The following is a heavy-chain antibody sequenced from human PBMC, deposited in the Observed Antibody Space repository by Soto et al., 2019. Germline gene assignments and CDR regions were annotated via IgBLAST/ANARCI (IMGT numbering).Heavy chain of an antibody. CDR1: GGSISSYY. CDR3: ARRGDPREYWFDP. D-gene: IGHD2-21*01. V-gene: IGHV4-59*08. Sequence: SETLSLTCTVSGGSISSYYWSWIRQPPGKGLEWIGYIYYSGSTNYNPSLKSRVTISVDTSKNQFSLKLSSVTAADTAVYYCARRGDPREYWFDPWGQGTLVTVSS. CDR2: IYYSGST. J-gene: IGHJ5*02.